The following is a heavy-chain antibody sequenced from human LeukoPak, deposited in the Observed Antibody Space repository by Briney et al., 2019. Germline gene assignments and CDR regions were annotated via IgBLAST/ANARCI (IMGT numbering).Heavy chain of an antibody. CDR1: GFTFSSYW. CDR2: IKQDGSEK. J-gene: IGHJ4*02. CDR3: PRDSPMGSF. Sequence: GGSLRLSCAASGFTFSSYWMSWVRQAPGKGLEWVANIKQDGSEKNYVDSVKGRLTISRDNAKNSLYLQMNSLRGEDTAVYYCPRDSPMGSFWGQGTLVTVSS. D-gene: IGHD3-16*01. V-gene: IGHV3-7*01.